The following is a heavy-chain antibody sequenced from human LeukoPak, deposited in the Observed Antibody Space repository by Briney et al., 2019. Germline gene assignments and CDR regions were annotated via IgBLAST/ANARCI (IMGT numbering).Heavy chain of an antibody. J-gene: IGHJ4*02. CDR3: AKDDYGDYGTHFDY. D-gene: IGHD4-17*01. V-gene: IGHV3-23*01. Sequence: GGTLRLSCAASGFTFSSYGMSWVRQAPGKGLEWVSAISGSGGSTYYADSVKGRFTISRDNSKNTLYLQMNSLRAEDTAVYYCAKDDYGDYGTHFDYWGQGTLVTVSS. CDR2: ISGSGGST. CDR1: GFTFSSYG.